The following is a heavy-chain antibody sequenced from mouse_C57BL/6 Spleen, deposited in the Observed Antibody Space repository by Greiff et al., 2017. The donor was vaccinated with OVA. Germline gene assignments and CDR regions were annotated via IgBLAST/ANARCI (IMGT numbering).Heavy chain of an antibody. Sequence: EVQLQQSGPELVKPGASVKISCKASGYTFTDYYMNWVKQSHGKSLEWIGDINPNNGGTSYNQKFKGKATLTVDKSSSTAYMELRSLTSEDSEVYYCARDYYGSSYNYWGQGTTLTVSS. CDR3: ARDYYGSSYNY. V-gene: IGHV1-26*01. CDR1: GYTFTDYY. CDR2: INPNNGGT. J-gene: IGHJ2*01. D-gene: IGHD1-1*01.